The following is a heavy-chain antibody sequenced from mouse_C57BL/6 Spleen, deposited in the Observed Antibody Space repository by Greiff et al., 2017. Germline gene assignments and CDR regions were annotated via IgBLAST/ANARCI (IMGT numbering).Heavy chain of an antibody. CDR2: INPGSGGT. Sequence: VKLMESGAELVRPGTSVKVSCKASGYAFTNYLIEWVKQRPGQGLEWIGVINPGSGGTNYNEKFKGKATLTADKSSSTAYMQLSSLTSEDSAVYFCARSGDYDVYYAMDYWGQGTSVTVSS. V-gene: IGHV1-54*01. D-gene: IGHD2-4*01. J-gene: IGHJ4*01. CDR1: GYAFTNYL. CDR3: ARSGDYDVYYAMDY.